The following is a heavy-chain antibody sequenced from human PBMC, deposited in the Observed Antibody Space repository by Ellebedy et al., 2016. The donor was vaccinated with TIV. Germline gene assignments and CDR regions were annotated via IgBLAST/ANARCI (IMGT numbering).Heavy chain of an antibody. CDR3: ARGGGERGQGYYFDY. CDR2: INAGNGNT. CDR1: GYTFTSYA. V-gene: IGHV1-3*01. J-gene: IGHJ4*02. D-gene: IGHD1-1*01. Sequence: AASVKVSCKASGYTFTSYAMHWVRQAPGQRLEWMGWINAGNGNTKYSQKFQGRVTITRDTSASTAYMELSSLRSEDTAVYYCARGGGERGQGYYFDYWGQGTLVTVSS.